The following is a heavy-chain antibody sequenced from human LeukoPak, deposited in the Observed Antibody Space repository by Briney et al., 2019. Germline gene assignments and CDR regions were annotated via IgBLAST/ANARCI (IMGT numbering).Heavy chain of an antibody. J-gene: IGHJ6*02. V-gene: IGHV5-51*01. CDR3: ARRGVWSGYYEQYYFYYGMDV. D-gene: IGHD3-3*01. CDR2: IYPGDSGT. CDR1: GYSFTSYW. Sequence: GESLKISCKGSGYSFTSYWIGWVRQMPGKGLEWMGIIYPGDSGTKYSPSFQGQVTISVDKSISTAYLQWSSLKASDTAMYYCARRGVWSGYYEQYYFYYGMDVWGQGTTVTVSS.